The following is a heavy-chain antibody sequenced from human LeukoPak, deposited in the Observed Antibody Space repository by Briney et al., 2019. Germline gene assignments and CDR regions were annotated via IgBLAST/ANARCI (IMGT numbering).Heavy chain of an antibody. Sequence: PSETLSLTCTVSGGSISSYYWSWIRLPPGKGLEWIGYIYYSGSTNYNPSLRSRVTISVDTSKNQFSLKLSSVTAADTAVYYCARSPESYDSSGYYSYYFDYWGQGTLVTVSS. J-gene: IGHJ4*02. D-gene: IGHD3-22*01. CDR1: GGSISSYY. V-gene: IGHV4-59*01. CDR2: IYYSGST. CDR3: ARSPESYDSSGYYSYYFDY.